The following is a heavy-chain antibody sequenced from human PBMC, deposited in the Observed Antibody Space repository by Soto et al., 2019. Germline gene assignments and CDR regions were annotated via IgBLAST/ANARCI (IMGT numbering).Heavy chain of an antibody. CDR2: INPYNGNT. CDR3: ARRHCSSTTCYPYY. J-gene: IGHJ4*02. CDR1: GYTFTSSA. D-gene: IGHD2-2*01. V-gene: IGHV1-18*01. Sequence: ASVKFSCKSSGYTFTSSAISWVRQAPGQGLEWMGWINPYNGNTNYAQKFQGRVTVTTDTSTSTAYMELRSLRSDDTAVYYCARRHCSSTTCYPYYWGQGKPVTGSS.